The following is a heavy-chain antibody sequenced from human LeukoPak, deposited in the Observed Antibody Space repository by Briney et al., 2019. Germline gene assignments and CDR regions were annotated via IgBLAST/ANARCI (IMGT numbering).Heavy chain of an antibody. CDR3: ARKRSSGYSDY. CDR1: GYTFTDYY. CDR2: INPDSGGT. V-gene: IGHV1-2*02. Sequence: ASVKVSCKASGYTFTDYYIHWVRQAPGQGLEWMGWINPDSGGTNSAQKFQGRVTKTRDTSISAAYMELSSLRSDDTAVYYCARKRSSGYSDYWGQGTLVTVSS. D-gene: IGHD3-22*01. J-gene: IGHJ4*02.